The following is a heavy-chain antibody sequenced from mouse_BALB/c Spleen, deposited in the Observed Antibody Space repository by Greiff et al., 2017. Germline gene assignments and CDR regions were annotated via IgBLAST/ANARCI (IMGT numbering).Heavy chain of an antibody. CDR1: GYTFTDYD. Sequence: VQLQESGAELVRPGVSVKISCKGSGYTFTDYDMHWVKQSHGKSLEWIGVISTYYGDASYNQKFKGKATMTVDKSSSTAYMELARLTSEDSAIYYCAREEGLRRAMDYWGQGTSVTVSS. CDR3: AREEGLRRAMDY. V-gene: IGHV1S137*01. J-gene: IGHJ4*01. CDR2: ISTYYGDA. D-gene: IGHD2-2*01.